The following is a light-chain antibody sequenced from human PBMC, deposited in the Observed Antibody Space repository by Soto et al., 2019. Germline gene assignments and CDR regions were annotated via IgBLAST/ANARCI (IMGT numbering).Light chain of an antibody. J-gene: IGLJ1*01. Sequence: QSVLTQPASVSGSPGQSITISCTGTSSDVAGYNLVSWYQQYPDKAPKLMIFDVNTRPSGVSNRFSVSKSGNTASLTISGLQAEDEADYYCSSYKSSSTLPYVFGTVTKLTVL. CDR2: DVN. CDR1: SSDVAGYNL. CDR3: SSYKSSSTLPYV. V-gene: IGLV2-14*01.